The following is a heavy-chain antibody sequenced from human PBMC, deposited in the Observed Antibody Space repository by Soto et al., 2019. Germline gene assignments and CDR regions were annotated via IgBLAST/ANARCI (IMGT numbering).Heavy chain of an antibody. V-gene: IGHV4-59*01. CDR2: IYYSGST. Sequence: SETLSLTCTVSGGSISSYYWSWIRQPPGKGLEWIGYIYYSGSTNYNPSLKSRVTLTMDTSTSTVYMELSSLTSEDTAMYYCARHLAAGDVWGQGNLVTVSS. CDR1: GGSISSYY. CDR3: ARHLAAGDV. J-gene: IGHJ4*02. D-gene: IGHD2-8*02.